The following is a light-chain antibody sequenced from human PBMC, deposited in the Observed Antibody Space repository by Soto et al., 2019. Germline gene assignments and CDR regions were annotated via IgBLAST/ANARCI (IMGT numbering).Light chain of an antibody. J-gene: IGKJ4*01. V-gene: IGKV1-5*03. Sequence: DIQMTQSPSSLSASVGDRVTITCRASQNIINFLNWYQQRPGKAPNLLIYKTSNLESGVPSRFSGSGSGTEFSLTISSLQPDDFATYYCQQYKSFSLTFGGGTKWIS. CDR2: KTS. CDR3: QQYKSFSLT. CDR1: QNIINF.